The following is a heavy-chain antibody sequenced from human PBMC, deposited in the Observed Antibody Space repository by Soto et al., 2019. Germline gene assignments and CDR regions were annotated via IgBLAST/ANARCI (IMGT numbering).Heavy chain of an antibody. J-gene: IGHJ6*02. CDR2: ISSSGSSA. V-gene: IGHV3-11*04. CDR1: GFTFSAVY. Sequence: PGGSLRLSCAASGFTFSAVYMSWIRQAPNKGLEYISYISSSGSSAYYADSVKGRFTISRDNAKNSLYLQMNSLRAEDTAVYYCARAGYYGSGVLYYYGMDVWGQGTTVTVSS. CDR3: ARAGYYGSGVLYYYGMDV. D-gene: IGHD3-10*01.